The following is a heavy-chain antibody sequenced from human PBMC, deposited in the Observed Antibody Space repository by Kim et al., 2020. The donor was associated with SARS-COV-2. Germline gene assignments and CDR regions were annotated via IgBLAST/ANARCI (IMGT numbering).Heavy chain of an antibody. V-gene: IGHV3-74*03. CDR1: GFTFSTYW. J-gene: IGHJ4*02. D-gene: IGHD7-27*01. Sequence: GGSLRLSCAASGFTFSTYWMHWVRLVPGKGLMWVSRINNDGKIITYAYSVKGRFTISRDNAKNMLYLQMNSLRAEDTGVYFCARGTGDGCWGQGTLVTVSS. CDR3: ARGTGDGC. CDR2: INNDGKII.